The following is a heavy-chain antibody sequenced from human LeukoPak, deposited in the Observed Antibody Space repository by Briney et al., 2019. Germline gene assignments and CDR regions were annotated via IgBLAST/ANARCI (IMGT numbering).Heavy chain of an antibody. CDR3: AKQGGGTMFAFDI. Sequence: GGSLRLSCAASGFIFSNYVMGWVRQAPGKGLELVSSISDIGIGTYYADSVKGRFTIFRDNSKNILYLQMNSLRAEDTAIYYCAKQGGGTMFAFDIWGQGTMVTVSS. CDR1: GFIFSNYV. J-gene: IGHJ3*02. D-gene: IGHD3-10*02. CDR2: ISDIGIGT. V-gene: IGHV3-23*01.